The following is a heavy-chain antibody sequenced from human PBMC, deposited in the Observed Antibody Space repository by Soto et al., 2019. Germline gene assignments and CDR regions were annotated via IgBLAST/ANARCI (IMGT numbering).Heavy chain of an antibody. CDR2: ISYDGSNK. CDR3: AKDLGITMTVVGY. V-gene: IGHV3-30*18. D-gene: IGHD3-22*01. CDR1: GFTFSSYG. J-gene: IGHJ4*02. Sequence: GGSLRLSCAASGFTFSSYGMHWVRQAPGKGLEWVAVISYDGSNKYYADSVKGRFTISRDNSKNTLYLQMNSLRAEDTAVYYCAKDLGITMTVVGYWGQGTMVTVSS.